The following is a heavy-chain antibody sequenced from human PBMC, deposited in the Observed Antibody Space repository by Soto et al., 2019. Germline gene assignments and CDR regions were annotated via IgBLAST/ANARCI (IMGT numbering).Heavy chain of an antibody. Sequence: QVQLVQSGAEVKKPGASVKVSCKASGYTFTSYDINWVRQATGQGLEWMGWMNPNSGNTGYAQKFQGRVTMTRNTSISTAYMELSSRRSEDTAVYYCARATYSSSWYWIHYYYGMDVWGHGTTVTVSS. V-gene: IGHV1-8*01. D-gene: IGHD6-13*01. J-gene: IGHJ6*02. CDR1: GYTFTSYD. CDR2: MNPNSGNT. CDR3: ARATYSSSWYWIHYYYGMDV.